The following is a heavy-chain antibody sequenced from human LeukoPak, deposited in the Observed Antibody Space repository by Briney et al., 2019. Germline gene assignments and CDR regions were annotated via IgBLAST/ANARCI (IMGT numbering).Heavy chain of an antibody. CDR3: ANLGVVNYGRAQLDY. CDR1: GSTFSSYA. Sequence: GGSLRLSCAASGSTFSSYAMSWVRQAPGKGLEWVSSISGSGGSTYYADSVKGRFTISRDNSKNTLYVQMNSLRGDDTAAYYCANLGVVNYGRAQLDYWGQGTLVTVSS. J-gene: IGHJ4*02. D-gene: IGHD2-21*01. CDR2: ISGSGGST. V-gene: IGHV3-23*01.